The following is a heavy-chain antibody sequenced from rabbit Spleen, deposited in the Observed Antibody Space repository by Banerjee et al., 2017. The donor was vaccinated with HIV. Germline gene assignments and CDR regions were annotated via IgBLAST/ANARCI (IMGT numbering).Heavy chain of an antibody. J-gene: IGHJ5*01. CDR2: IKPTNGRT. V-gene: IGHV1S40*01. Sequence: QSLEESGGDLVQPGGSLALTCTASGFSFSGNRVCWVRQAPGTGLEWIGCIKPTNGRTYYASWAKGRPTISKTSSTTVTLQMTSLTVADTATYFCARAYYTYGVGVYAYATSIDWLDLWGQGTLVTVS. CDR1: GFSFSGNR. D-gene: IGHD6-1*01. CDR3: ARAYYTYGVGVYAYATSIDWLDL.